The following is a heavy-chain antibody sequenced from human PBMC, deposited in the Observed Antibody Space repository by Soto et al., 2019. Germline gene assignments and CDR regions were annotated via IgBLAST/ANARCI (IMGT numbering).Heavy chain of an antibody. Sequence: ASVKVSCKASGYTFTSYYMHCVRQAPGQGLEWMGIINPSGGSTSYAQKFQGRVTMTRDTSTSTVYMELSSLRSEDTAVYYCARLEMYYDFWSGYYLGSRRRHDAFDIWGQGTMVTVSS. CDR1: GYTFTSYY. CDR2: INPSGGST. D-gene: IGHD3-3*01. V-gene: IGHV1-46*01. CDR3: ARLEMYYDFWSGYYLGSRRRHDAFDI. J-gene: IGHJ3*02.